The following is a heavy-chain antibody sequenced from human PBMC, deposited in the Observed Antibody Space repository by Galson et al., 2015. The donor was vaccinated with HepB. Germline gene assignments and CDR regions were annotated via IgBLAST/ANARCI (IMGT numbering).Heavy chain of an antibody. J-gene: IGHJ4*02. D-gene: IGHD4-17*01. Sequence: PALVKPTQTLTLTCTFSGFSLSTSGMCVSWIRQPPGKALEWLALIDWDDDKYYSTSLKTRLTISKDTSKNQVVLTMTNMDPVDTATYYCARHYGDYVGGYFDYWGQGTLVTVSS. CDR1: GFSLSTSGMC. CDR2: IDWDDDK. V-gene: IGHV2-70*01. CDR3: ARHYGDYVGGYFDY.